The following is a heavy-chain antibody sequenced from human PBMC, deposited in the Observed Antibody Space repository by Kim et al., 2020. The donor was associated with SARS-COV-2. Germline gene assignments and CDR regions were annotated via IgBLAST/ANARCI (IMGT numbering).Heavy chain of an antibody. CDR2: IWYDGSNK. CDR3: AKDTSSGWLIDY. Sequence: GGSLRLSCAASGFTFSSYGMHWVRQAPGKGLEWVAVIWYDGSNKYYADSVKGRFTISRDNSKNTLYLQMNSLRAEDTAVYYCAKDTSSGWLIDYWGQGTLVTVSS. CDR1: GFTFSSYG. V-gene: IGHV3-33*06. J-gene: IGHJ4*02. D-gene: IGHD6-19*01.